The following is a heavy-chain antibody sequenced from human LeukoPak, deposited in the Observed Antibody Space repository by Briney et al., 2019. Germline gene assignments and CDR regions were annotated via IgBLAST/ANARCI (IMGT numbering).Heavy chain of an antibody. J-gene: IGHJ4*02. V-gene: IGHV4-34*01. CDR3: ASGTTTKGFGY. CDR1: GGSFSGYY. D-gene: IGHD1-7*01. CDR2: IHHSGST. Sequence: SETLSLTCAVYGGSFSGYYWSWIRQPPGKGLEWIGEIHHSGSTNYNPSLKSRVTISLDTSTNQFSLELSSVTAADTAVYYCASGTTTKGFGYWGQGTLVTVSS.